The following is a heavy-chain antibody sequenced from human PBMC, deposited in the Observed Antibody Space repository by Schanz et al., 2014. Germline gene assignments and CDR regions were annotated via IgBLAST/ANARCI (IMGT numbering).Heavy chain of an antibody. CDR2: IRYDGSNK. CDR1: GFTFSSYG. J-gene: IGHJ6*02. CDR3: VKDLQRELLRDDHYYGMDV. D-gene: IGHD1-26*01. V-gene: IGHV3-30*02. Sequence: VQLVESGGELVQPGGSLRLSCAASGFTFSSYGMHWVRQAPGKGLEWVAFIRYDGSNKYYADSVKGRFTISRDNSKNTLYLQMNSLRAEDTAVYYCVKDLQRELLRDDHYYGMDVWGQGTTVTVSS.